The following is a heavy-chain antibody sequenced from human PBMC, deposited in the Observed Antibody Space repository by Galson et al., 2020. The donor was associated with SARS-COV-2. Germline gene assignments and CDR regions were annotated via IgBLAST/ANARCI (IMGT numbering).Heavy chain of an antibody. Sequence: GGSLRLSCAASGFTFSSYGMHWVRQAPGKGLEWVAIIWDDGQKIFYADFAKGRFTISRDNSKNTLYLQMNSLRSDDTAVFFCARAPGAPGADDAGWSHPWCQGAHVIVSS. CDR3: ARAPGAPGADDAGWSHP. J-gene: IGHJ5*02. D-gene: IGHD6-19*01. V-gene: IGHV3-33*03. CDR1: GFTFSSYG. CDR2: IWDDGQKI.